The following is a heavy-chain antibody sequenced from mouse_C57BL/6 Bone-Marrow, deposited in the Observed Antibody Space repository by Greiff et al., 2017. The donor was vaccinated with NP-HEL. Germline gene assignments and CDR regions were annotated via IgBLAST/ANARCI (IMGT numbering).Heavy chain of an antibody. V-gene: IGHV1-54*01. J-gene: IGHJ4*01. CDR3: ARSRLNAMDY. CDR1: GYAFTNYL. CDR2: INPGSGGT. Sequence: QVQLQQSGPVLVKPGASVKMSCKASGYAFTNYLIEWVKQRPGQGLEWIGVINPGSGGTNYNEKFKGKATLTADKSSSTAYMQLSSLTSEDSAVYFCARSRLNAMDYGGQGTSVTVSS.